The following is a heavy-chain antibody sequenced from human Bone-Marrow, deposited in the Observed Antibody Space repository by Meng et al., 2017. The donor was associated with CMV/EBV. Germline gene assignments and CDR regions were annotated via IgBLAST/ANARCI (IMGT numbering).Heavy chain of an antibody. J-gene: IGHJ4*02. CDR1: GGSVSSGSYY. CDR2: IYHSGST. D-gene: IGHD3-3*01. CDR3: ARTDPMYYDFWSGYLIFDY. Sequence: SETLSLTCTVSGGSVSSGSYYWSWIRQPPGKGLEWIGSIYHSGSTYYNPSLKSRVTISVDTSKNQFSLKLSSVTAADTAVYYCARTDPMYYDFWSGYLIFDYWGQGTLVTVSS. V-gene: IGHV4-39*07.